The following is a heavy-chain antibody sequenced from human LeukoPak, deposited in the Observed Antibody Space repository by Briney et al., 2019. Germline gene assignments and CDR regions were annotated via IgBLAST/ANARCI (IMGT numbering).Heavy chain of an antibody. D-gene: IGHD5-24*01. CDR1: GYTFTRFG. V-gene: IGHV1-18*01. CDR3: GRVDMATTKDY. J-gene: IGHJ4*02. CDR2: ISAYNGDT. Sequence: GASVKVSCKASGYTFTRFGISWVRQAPGQGLEWMGWISAYNGDTKYGQNFQGRVTMTTDTSTTTAYMDLRSLSSDDTAVYYCGRVDMATTKDYWGQGTLVTVSS.